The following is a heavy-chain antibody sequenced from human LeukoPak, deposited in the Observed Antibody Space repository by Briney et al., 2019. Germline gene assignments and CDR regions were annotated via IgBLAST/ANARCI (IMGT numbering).Heavy chain of an antibody. CDR1: GFTFSTYA. D-gene: IGHD3-16*02. V-gene: IGHV3-33*06. CDR3: AEEGDSRWGELSP. Sequence: GGSLRLSCAASGFTFSTYAIHWVRQAPGKGLEWVGVIWFGGSKQYYADSVKGRFIHSRDNSKGTSNLRLKSLRAEDTAGYYCAEEGDSRWGELSPWGQGTLVTVSS. CDR2: IWFGGSKQ. J-gene: IGHJ1*01.